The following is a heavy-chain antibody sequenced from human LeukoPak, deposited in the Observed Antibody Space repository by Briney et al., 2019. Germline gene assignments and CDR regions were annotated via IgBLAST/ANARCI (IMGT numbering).Heavy chain of an antibody. J-gene: IGHJ4*02. CDR3: ARRTILTGSDY. D-gene: IGHD3-9*01. Sequence: SETLSLTCTVSGGSISSGSYFWSWIRQPAGKGLEWIGRIYTSGSTNFNPSLKSRVTMSVDTSKNQFSLKLSSVTAADTAVYYCARRTILTGSDYWGQGTLVTVSS. V-gene: IGHV4-61*02. CDR1: GGSISSGSYF. CDR2: IYTSGST.